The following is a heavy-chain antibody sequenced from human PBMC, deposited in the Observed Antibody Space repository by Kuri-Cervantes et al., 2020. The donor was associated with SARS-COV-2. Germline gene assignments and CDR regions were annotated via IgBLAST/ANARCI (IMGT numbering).Heavy chain of an antibody. D-gene: IGHD3-3*01. V-gene: IGHV1-2*04. CDR2: INPKSGGT. J-gene: IGHJ5*02. CDR3: ARGPAITIFGVVRGRENWFDP. CDR1: GYTFTGYY. Sequence: ASVKVSCKASGYTFTGYYVHWIRQAPGEGLAWMGWINPKSGGTNYAQKFQGWVTMTRETSISTAYMELSRLRSDDTAVYYCARGPAITIFGVVRGRENWFDPWGQGTLVTVSS.